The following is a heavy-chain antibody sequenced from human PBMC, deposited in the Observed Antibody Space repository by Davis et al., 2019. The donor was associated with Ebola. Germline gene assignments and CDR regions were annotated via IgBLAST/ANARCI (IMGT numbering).Heavy chain of an antibody. CDR3: AKDQFGVEWLLFGMDV. CDR2: ISYDGSHK. D-gene: IGHD3-3*01. Sequence: GESLKISCAASGFTFSSYGMHWVRQAPGKGLEWVAVISYDGSHKYSADSVRGRFTISRDNSKNTLYLQMNSLRAEDTAVYYCAKDQFGVEWLLFGMDVWGQGTTVTVSS. V-gene: IGHV3-30*18. CDR1: GFTFSSYG. J-gene: IGHJ6*02.